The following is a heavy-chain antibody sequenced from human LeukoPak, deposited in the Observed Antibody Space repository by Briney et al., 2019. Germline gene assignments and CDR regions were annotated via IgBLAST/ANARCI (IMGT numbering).Heavy chain of an antibody. CDR2: IYPGDSDT. D-gene: IGHD3-22*01. CDR1: GYSFTSYW. V-gene: IGHV5-51*01. Sequence: GESLKISCKGSGYSFTSYWIGWVRQMPGKGLEWMGIIYPGDSDTRYSPSFQGQVTISADKSITTAYPQWSSLKASDSAMYYCARSVVVGDFDYWGQGTLVTVSS. CDR3: ARSVVVGDFDY. J-gene: IGHJ4*02.